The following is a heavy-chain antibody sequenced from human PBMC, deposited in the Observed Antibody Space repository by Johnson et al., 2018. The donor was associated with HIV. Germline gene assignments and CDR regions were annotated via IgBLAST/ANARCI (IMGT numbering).Heavy chain of an antibody. CDR1: GFSFSSYA. Sequence: VQLVESGGGVVQPGRSLRLSCVASGFSFSSYAMHWVRQAPGKGLEWVALISYDGGIKYDADSVKGRFTISRDNSKNTLSLQMNSLRPEDTAMYYCARTRRRVGAKPWGAFDIWGQGTMVTVSS. J-gene: IGHJ3*02. CDR2: ISYDGGIK. D-gene: IGHD1-26*01. V-gene: IGHV3-30-3*01. CDR3: ARTRRRVGAKPWGAFDI.